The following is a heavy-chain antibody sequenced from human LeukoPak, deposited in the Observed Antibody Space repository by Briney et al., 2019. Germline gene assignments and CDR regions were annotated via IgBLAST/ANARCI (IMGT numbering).Heavy chain of an antibody. CDR1: GFTFSSYS. CDR3: AKDLDYVGSNFDY. J-gene: IGHJ4*02. Sequence: GGSLRLSCAASGFTFSSYSMNWVRQAPGKGLEWVSAISGSGGSTYYADSVKGRFTISRDNSKNTLYLQMNSLRAEDTAVYYCAKDLDYVGSNFDYWGQGTLVTVSS. V-gene: IGHV3-23*01. D-gene: IGHD4-17*01. CDR2: ISGSGGST.